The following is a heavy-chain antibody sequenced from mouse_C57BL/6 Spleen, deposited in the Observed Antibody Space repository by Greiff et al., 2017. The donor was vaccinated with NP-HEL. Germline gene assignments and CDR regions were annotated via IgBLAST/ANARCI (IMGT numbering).Heavy chain of an antibody. V-gene: IGHV1-74*01. J-gene: IGHJ4*01. D-gene: IGHD2-3*01. CDR3: AIPYFHYDGYYVGAMDY. CDR2: IHPSDSDT. Sequence: VQLQQPGAELVKPGASVKVSCKASGYTFTSYWMHWVKQRPGQGLEWIGRIHPSDSDTNYNQKFKGKATLTVDKSSSTAYMQRSSLTSEDSAVYYCAIPYFHYDGYYVGAMDYWGQGTSVTVSS. CDR1: GYTFTSYW.